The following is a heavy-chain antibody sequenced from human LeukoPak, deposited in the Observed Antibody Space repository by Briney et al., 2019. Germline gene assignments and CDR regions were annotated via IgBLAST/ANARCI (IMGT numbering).Heavy chain of an antibody. V-gene: IGHV4-34*01. CDR2: NNQSKYT. J-gene: IGHJ4*02. CDR3: ARIRCSPGDDSCYNY. Sequence: PSETLSLTCGVRGVSFSDNYWSWIRQSPGKGLEWIGENNQSKYTTYNPSLKSRVTIGADTSVNQLSLRVTSVTAADTAIYYCARIRCSPGDDSCYNYWGRGTLVTVSS. D-gene: IGHD2-21*01. CDR1: GVSFSDNY.